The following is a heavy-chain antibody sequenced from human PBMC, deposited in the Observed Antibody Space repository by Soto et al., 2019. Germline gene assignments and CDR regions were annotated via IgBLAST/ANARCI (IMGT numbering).Heavy chain of an antibody. CDR1: GGTFRSYA. CDR2: IIPIFGTT. J-gene: IGHJ5*02. CDR3: ARYDSGRCGFDP. V-gene: IGHV1-69*01. D-gene: IGHD3-22*01. Sequence: QVQLVQSGPEVQNPGSSVKVSCKASGGTFRSYAINWVRQAPGQGLEWMGGIIPIFGTTNSAQKFQGRVTITADESTSTAYMEFSSLRSEDTAVYYCARYDSGRCGFDPWGQGTLVTVSS.